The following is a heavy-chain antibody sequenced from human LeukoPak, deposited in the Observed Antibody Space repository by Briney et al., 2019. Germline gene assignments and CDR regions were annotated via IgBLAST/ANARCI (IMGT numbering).Heavy chain of an antibody. V-gene: IGHV1-69*13. CDR3: ARDFVVVPTGMDV. J-gene: IGHJ6*02. CDR2: IIPIFDTA. Sequence: SVKVSCKASGGTFSSYAISWVRQAPGQGLEWMGGIIPIFDTANYAQKFQGRVTITADESTSTAYMELSSLRSEDTAVYYCARDFVVVPTGMDVWGQGTTVTVSS. D-gene: IGHD2-2*01. CDR1: GGTFSSYA.